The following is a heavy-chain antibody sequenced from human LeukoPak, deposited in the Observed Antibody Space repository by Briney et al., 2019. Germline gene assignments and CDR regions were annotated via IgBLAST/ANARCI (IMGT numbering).Heavy chain of an antibody. Sequence: ASVKVSCKASGYTFTYRYLHWVRQAPGQGLEWMGWINPNSGGTNYAQKFQGRVTMTRDTSISTANMELSRLRSDDTAVYYCARFLPQKWELPGNWLDPWGQGTLVTVSS. V-gene: IGHV1-2*02. CDR1: GYTFTYRY. J-gene: IGHJ5*02. D-gene: IGHD1-26*01. CDR3: ARFLPQKWELPGNWLDP. CDR2: INPNSGGT.